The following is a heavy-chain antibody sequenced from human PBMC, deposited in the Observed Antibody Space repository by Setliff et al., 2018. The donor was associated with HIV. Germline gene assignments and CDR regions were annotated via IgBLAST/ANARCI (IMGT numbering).Heavy chain of an antibody. Sequence: SETLSLTCTVSGGSLNTHYWSWIRRPPGRGLEWIAFIYYNGNAAYNPSLGSRVTISIDTSRKQFSLKVSAVTAADTAVYYCARVPRDTGLAKGYMYNMDVWGKGTTVTVSS. CDR1: GGSLNTHY. J-gene: IGHJ6*03. D-gene: IGHD5-18*01. V-gene: IGHV4-59*11. CDR3: ARVPRDTGLAKGYMYNMDV. CDR2: IYYNGNA.